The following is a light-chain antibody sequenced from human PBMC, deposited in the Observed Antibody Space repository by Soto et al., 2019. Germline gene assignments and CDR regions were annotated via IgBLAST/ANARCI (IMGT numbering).Light chain of an antibody. V-gene: IGLV1-40*01. CDR2: VND. Sequence: QAVVTQPPSVSGDPGQRVTISCTGGSSNIGAGSDVNWYQHVPGTAPKLLIYVNDIRPSGVPDRFSGSKSGTSASLAITGLQAEDEAEYYCQSYDSSLSAYVFGTGTKLTVL. CDR3: QSYDSSLSAYV. CDR1: SSNIGAGSD. J-gene: IGLJ1*01.